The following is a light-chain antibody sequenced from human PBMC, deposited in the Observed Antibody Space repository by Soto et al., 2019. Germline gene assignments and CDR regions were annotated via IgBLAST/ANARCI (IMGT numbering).Light chain of an antibody. CDR1: QSVSSSY. J-gene: IGKJ2*01. V-gene: IGKV3-20*01. CDR2: DAS. CDR3: QQYGNSPPYT. Sequence: EIVLTQSPGTLSLSPGERATLSCRASQSVSSSYLAWYQQKPGKAPRLLIYDASSRATGIPDRFSGSGSGTDFTLIISRLEPEDFAVYYCQQYGNSPPYTFGHGTKVEIK.